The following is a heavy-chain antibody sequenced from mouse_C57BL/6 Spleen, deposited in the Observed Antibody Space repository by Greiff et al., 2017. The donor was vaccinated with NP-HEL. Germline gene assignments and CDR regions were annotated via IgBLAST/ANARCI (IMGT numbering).Heavy chain of an antibody. V-gene: IGHV1-78*01. J-gene: IGHJ2*01. CDR2: IYPRDGST. CDR3: ARAQLGRGGYFDY. Sequence: QVQLQQSDAELVKPGASVKISCKASGYTFTDHTIHWLKQRPEQGLEWIGYIYPRDGSTKYNEKFKGKATLTADKSSSTAYMQLNSLTSEDSAVDFCARAQLGRGGYFDYWGQGTTLTVSS. D-gene: IGHD4-1*02. CDR1: GYTFTDHT.